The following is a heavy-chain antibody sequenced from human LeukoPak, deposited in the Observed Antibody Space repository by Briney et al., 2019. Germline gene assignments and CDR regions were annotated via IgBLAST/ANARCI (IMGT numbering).Heavy chain of an antibody. CDR3: AREGSYSNYVGY. CDR1: GFTFSDYN. V-gene: IGHV3-48*01. CDR2: ISSGGSIV. D-gene: IGHD4-11*01. J-gene: IGHJ4*02. Sequence: GGSLRLSCAASGFTFSDYNMDWVRQAPGKGLEWVSFISSGGSIVYYADSVKGRFTISRDSAKNSLYLQMTSLRAEDTAVYYCAREGSYSNYVGYWGQGTLVTVSS.